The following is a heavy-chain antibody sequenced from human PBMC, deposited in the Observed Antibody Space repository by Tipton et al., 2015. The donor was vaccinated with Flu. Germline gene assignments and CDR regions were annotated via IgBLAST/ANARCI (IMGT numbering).Heavy chain of an antibody. CDR1: GGSISNTFSY. CDR3: ARPGVKDYGGNTHVFDM. Sequence: TLSLTCSVSGGSISNTFSYWGWIRQAPGRGPEWIGSVYSNGLTYYNPSLKSRVTISVDTSKNQFSLKLSSVTAADTAVYYRARPGVKDYGGNTHVFDMWGRGTMVTVSS. D-gene: IGHD4-23*01. J-gene: IGHJ3*02. V-gene: IGHV4-39*01. CDR2: VYSNGLT.